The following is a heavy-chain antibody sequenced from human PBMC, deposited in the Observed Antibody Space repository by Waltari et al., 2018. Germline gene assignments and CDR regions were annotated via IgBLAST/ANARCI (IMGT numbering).Heavy chain of an antibody. V-gene: IGHV4-34*01. D-gene: IGHD3-16*02. CDR2: INHSGST. CDR3: ARDRGLRRLSTFEI. J-gene: IGHJ3*02. CDR1: GGSFSGYY. Sequence: QVQLQQWGAGLLTPSETLSLTCAVYGGSFSGYYCSWNRQPPGKGLEWIGEINHSGSTNYNPSLKSRITISVETSKSQFSLKLSSVTAADTAVYYCARDRGLRRLSTFEIWGQGTMVTVSS.